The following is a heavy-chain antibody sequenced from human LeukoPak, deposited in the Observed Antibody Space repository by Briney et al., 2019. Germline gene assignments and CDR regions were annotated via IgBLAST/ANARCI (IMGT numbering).Heavy chain of an antibody. Sequence: GASVKVSCKASGYTFTGYYMHWVRQAPGQGLEWMGWINPDSGGTNYAQKFQGRVTMTRDMSTSTVYMELSSLRSEDTAVYYCARGYRSYGSSGYYDYWGQGTLVTVSS. V-gene: IGHV1-2*02. CDR3: ARGYRSYGSSGYYDY. D-gene: IGHD3-22*01. CDR2: INPDSGGT. CDR1: GYTFTGYY. J-gene: IGHJ4*02.